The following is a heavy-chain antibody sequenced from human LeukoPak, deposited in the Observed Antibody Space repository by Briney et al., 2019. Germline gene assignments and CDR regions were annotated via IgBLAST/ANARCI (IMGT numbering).Heavy chain of an antibody. D-gene: IGHD3-10*01. V-gene: IGHV6-1*01. CDR3: ARGGYYGSGSFYSTQTSVFDY. Sequence: SQTLSLTCDISGDSVSSNSAAWNWIRQSPSRGLEWLGRTYYRSEWYNDYSVSVKSRITINPDTFKNQFSLQLNSVTPEDTAVYYCARGGYYGSGSFYSTQTSVFDYWGQGILVTVSS. CDR2: TYYRSEWYN. J-gene: IGHJ4*02. CDR1: GDSVSSNSAA.